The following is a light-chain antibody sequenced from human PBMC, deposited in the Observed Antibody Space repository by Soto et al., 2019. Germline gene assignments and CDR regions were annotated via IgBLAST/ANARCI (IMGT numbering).Light chain of an antibody. V-gene: IGKV1-6*01. CDR2: TAS. CDR3: LHEYPYPLT. Sequence: AIQMTQSPASLSASVVDRVTITCRASQGIREDLGWYQVKPGKAPMLLIYTASNLQSGVPSRFSGSGSGTDFTLTINGLQPEDFAIYYCLHEYPYPLTFCGGTRFAIK. J-gene: IGKJ4*01. CDR1: QGIRED.